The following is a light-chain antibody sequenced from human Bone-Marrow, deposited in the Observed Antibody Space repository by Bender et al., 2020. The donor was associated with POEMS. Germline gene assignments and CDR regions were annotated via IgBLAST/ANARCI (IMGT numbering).Light chain of an antibody. V-gene: IGLV1-44*01. CDR3: VAWDASLNGWV. J-gene: IGLJ3*02. CDR1: GSDIGSNT. CDR2: TNN. Sequence: QSVLTQPPSASETPGQRVTISCSGSGSDIGSNTVNWYQQLPGTAPRLLIYTNNERPSGVPDRFSGSKSGTSASLAITGLQSDDEVIYFCVAWDASLNGWVFGGGTKLTVL.